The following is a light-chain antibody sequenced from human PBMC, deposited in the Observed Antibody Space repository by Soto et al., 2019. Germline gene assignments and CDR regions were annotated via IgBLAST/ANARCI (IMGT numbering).Light chain of an antibody. V-gene: IGLV2-14*01. CDR1: SSDVGGYNY. J-gene: IGLJ1*01. CDR3: CSYTSSSISYV. CDR2: DVS. Sequence: QSALTQPASVSGSPGQSITISCTGTSSDVGGYNYVSWYQQHPGKAPKLMIYDVSNRPSGVSNRFSGSKSGNTASLTISGLQAQDEADYYCCSYTSSSISYVFGTGTKVTVL.